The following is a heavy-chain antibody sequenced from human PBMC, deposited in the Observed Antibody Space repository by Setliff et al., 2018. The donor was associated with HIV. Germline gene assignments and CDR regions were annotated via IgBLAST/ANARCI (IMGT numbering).Heavy chain of an antibody. D-gene: IGHD3-16*01. Sequence: PSETLSLTCTVSGDSINSGDYYWSWIRQPPGKGLEWIGNAYHSGRTYYNPSLKSRVAMSIDTSKNQFSLRLNSVTAADTAMYYCVHSLLGAPMVDYWGQGTLVTVSS. CDR3: VHSLLGAPMVDY. CDR1: GDSINSGDYY. CDR2: AYHSGRT. J-gene: IGHJ4*02. V-gene: IGHV4-30-4*01.